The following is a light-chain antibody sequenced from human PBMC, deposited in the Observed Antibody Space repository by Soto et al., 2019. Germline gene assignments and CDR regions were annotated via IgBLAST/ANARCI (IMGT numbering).Light chain of an antibody. CDR2: HAS. CDR3: QQRSNWPLT. V-gene: IGKV3-11*01. Sequence: EIVLTQSPATLSLSPGERATLSCRASQSVDNSLAWYQHKPGQAPRLLIYHASNRATGIPARFSGSGSGTDFTLNISRLEAEDVVVYYCQQRSNWPLTFGGGTKVEIK. J-gene: IGKJ4*01. CDR1: QSVDNS.